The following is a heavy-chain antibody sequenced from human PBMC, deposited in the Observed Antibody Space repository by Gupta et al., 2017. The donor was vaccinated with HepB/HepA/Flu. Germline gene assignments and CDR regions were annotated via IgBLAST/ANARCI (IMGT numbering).Heavy chain of an antibody. CDR2: IYYSGST. J-gene: IGHJ5*02. Sequence: EWIGYIYYSGSTYYNPSLKSRVTISVDTSKNQFSLKLSSETAADTAVYYCARVTTTVTTGWFDPWGQGTLVTVSS. D-gene: IGHD4-17*01. CDR3: ARVTTTVTTGWFDP. V-gene: IGHV4-31*02.